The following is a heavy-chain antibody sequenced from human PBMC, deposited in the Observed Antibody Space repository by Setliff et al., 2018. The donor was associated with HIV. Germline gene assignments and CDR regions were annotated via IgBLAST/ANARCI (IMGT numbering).Heavy chain of an antibody. CDR2: VNHSGRT. V-gene: IGHV4-34*01. CDR3: ARGVKGVIITYYYYCMDV. D-gene: IGHD3-10*01. CDR1: GGSFSGYY. Sequence: SETLSLTCAVYGGSFSGYYWTWVRQSPGKGLEWIGEVNHSGRTNYNPSLKCRLAISGDMSKNQFSLSLRSVTAADTAVYYCARGVKGVIITYYYYCMDVWGKGTAVTVSS. J-gene: IGHJ6*03.